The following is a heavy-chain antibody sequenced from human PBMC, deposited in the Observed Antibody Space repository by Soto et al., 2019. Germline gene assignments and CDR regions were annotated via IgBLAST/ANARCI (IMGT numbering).Heavy chain of an antibody. CDR1: GFTFSSYG. CDR3: ARAIGCISTSCLYYYYYYGMDV. CDR2: IWYDGSNK. Sequence: GGSLRLSCAASGFTFSSYGMHWVRQAPGKGLEWVAVIWYDGSNKYYADSVKGRFTISRDNSKNTLYLQMNSLRAEDTAVYYCARAIGCISTSCLYYYYYYGMDVWGQGTTVTVSS. V-gene: IGHV3-33*01. D-gene: IGHD2-2*01. J-gene: IGHJ6*02.